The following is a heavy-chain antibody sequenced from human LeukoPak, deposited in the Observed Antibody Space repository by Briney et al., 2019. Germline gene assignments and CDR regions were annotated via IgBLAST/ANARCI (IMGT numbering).Heavy chain of an antibody. J-gene: IGHJ6*03. D-gene: IGHD6-13*01. Sequence: GGSLRFSCAASGFTFSSYAMSWVRQAPGKGLEWVSAISGSGGSTYYADSVKGRFTISRDNSKNTLYLQMNSLRAEDTAVYYCAKEGYSSSWDYYYYYYMDVWGKGTTVTVSS. CDR3: AKEGYSSSWDYYYYYYMDV. V-gene: IGHV3-23*01. CDR2: ISGSGGST. CDR1: GFTFSSYA.